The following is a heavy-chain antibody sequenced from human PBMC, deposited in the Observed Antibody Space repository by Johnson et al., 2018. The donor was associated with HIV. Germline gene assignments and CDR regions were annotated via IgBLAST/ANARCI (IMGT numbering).Heavy chain of an antibody. Sequence: QVQLVESGGGVVQPGRSLRLSCAASGFTFSTYGMHWVRQAPGKGLEWVAVMWYDGSNKYYADSVKGRFTISSDNSKNTLYLQMNSLRAEDTAVYYCARAYSSSWYRDDAFDIWGQGTMVTVFS. D-gene: IGHD6-13*01. CDR3: ARAYSSSWYRDDAFDI. J-gene: IGHJ3*02. V-gene: IGHV3-33*01. CDR1: GFTFSTYG. CDR2: MWYDGSNK.